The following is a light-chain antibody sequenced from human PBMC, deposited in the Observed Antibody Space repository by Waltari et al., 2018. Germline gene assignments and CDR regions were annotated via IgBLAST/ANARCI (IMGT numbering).Light chain of an antibody. CDR2: NDT. J-gene: IGLJ3*02. CDR3: QSTDRSSTYTV. CDR1: TLPKLY. Sequence: SYDLTQPPSLSVSPGQTATIDCSGETLPKLYAYWYQQKPGQAPLLGISNDTERPSGMREPFSGYSSGTTVTLTISGVRAEDEGDDYCQSTDRSSTYTVFGGGTKLTGL. V-gene: IGLV3-25*03.